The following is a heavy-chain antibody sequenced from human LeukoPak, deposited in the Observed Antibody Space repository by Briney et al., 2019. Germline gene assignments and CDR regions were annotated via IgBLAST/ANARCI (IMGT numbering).Heavy chain of an antibody. J-gene: IGHJ4*02. Sequence: SETLSLTCAVYGGSFSGYYWSWIRQPPGKGLEWIGEINHSGSTNYNPSLKSRVTISVDTSKNQFSLKLSSVTAADTAVYYCATKPYCSGGSCYRKHRYYFDYWGQGTLVTVSS. CDR1: GGSFSGYY. CDR3: ATKPYCSGGSCYRKHRYYFDY. V-gene: IGHV4-34*01. D-gene: IGHD2-15*01. CDR2: INHSGST.